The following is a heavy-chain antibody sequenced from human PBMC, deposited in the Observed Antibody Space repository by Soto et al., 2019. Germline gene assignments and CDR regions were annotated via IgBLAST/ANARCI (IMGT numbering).Heavy chain of an antibody. J-gene: IGHJ6*02. CDR3: ARHQSGSRGYYYYYGMDV. D-gene: IGHD3-10*01. CDR1: GYSFTSYW. CDR2: IDPSDSYT. Sequence: GESLKISCKGSGYSFTSYWISWERQMPGKGLEWMGRIDPSDSYTNYSPSFQGHVTISADKSISTAYLQWSSLKASDTAMYYCARHQSGSRGYYYYYGMDVWGQGTTVTVSS. V-gene: IGHV5-10-1*01.